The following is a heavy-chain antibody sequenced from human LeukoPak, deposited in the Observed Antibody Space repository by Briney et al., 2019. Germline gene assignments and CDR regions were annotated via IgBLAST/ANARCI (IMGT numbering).Heavy chain of an antibody. CDR3: ARGIPWIQLWLRPVDYYYYMDV. J-gene: IGHJ6*03. Sequence: SETLSLTCAVYGGSFSGYYWSWIRHPPGKGLEWIGEINHSGSTNYNPSLKSRVTISVDTSKNQFSLKLSSLTAADTALYYSARGIPWIQLWLRPVDYYYYMDVWGKGTTLTVSS. D-gene: IGHD5-18*01. V-gene: IGHV4-34*01. CDR1: GGSFSGYY. CDR2: INHSGST.